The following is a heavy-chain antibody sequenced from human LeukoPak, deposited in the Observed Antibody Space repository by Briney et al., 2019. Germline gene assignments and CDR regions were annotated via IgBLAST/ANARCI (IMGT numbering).Heavy chain of an antibody. J-gene: IGHJ6*03. D-gene: IGHD3-3*01. CDR2: ISYDGSNK. CDR1: GFTFSRYA. V-gene: IGHV3-30*01. CDR3: ARGARITIFGVVISDYYYYYMDV. Sequence: QPGGSLRLSCAASGFTFSRYAMQWVRQAPGKGVEWVAVISYDGSNKYYADSVKGRFTISRDNSKNTLYLQMNSLRPEDTAVYYCARGARITIFGVVISDYYYYYMDVWGKGTTVTVSS.